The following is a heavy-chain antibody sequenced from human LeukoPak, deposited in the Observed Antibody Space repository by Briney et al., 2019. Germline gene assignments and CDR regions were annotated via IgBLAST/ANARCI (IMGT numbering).Heavy chain of an antibody. CDR2: ISNTGRAT. V-gene: IGHV3-23*01. J-gene: IGHJ1*01. CDR1: GLTFSSYS. Sequence: PPGGSLRLSCVAAGLTFSSYSMHWVRQAPGEGLEWLSGISNTGRATDYADSIKGRFTISRDNSKNTVFLQMNSLRAEDTAEYFCPHQVPPNDEYFDHWGQGTLVTVSS. CDR3: PHQVPPNDEYFDH.